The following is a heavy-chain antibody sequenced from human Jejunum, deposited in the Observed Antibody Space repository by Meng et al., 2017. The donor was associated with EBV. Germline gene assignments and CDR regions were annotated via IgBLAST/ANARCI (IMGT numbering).Heavy chain of an antibody. D-gene: IGHD3-16*01. CDR1: GFTFTNSH. J-gene: IGHJ4*02. CDR3: TDVGGDMI. CDR2: IKRTTDGGTT. Sequence: EAQRVGSVGGLVKPGESLRLSCAASGFTFTNSHMTWVRQAPGKGLEWVGRIKRTTDGGTTDYAAPVKGRFTISRDDSKNTLYLQMNSLKTEDTAVYYCTDVGGDMIWGQRILVTVSS. V-gene: IGHV3-15*01.